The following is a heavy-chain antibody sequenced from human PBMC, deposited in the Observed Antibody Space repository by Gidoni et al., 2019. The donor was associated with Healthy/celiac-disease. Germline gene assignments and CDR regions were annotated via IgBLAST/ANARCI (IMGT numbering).Heavy chain of an antibody. CDR3: ARLAGSTV. D-gene: IGHD3-10*01. CDR1: GGPISSSSYY. Sequence: QLQLQESGPGLVKPSETLSLTCTVPGGPISSSSYYWGWLRQPPGKGLEWIGCIYYSGSTYYNPSLKSRVTISVDTSKNQFSLKLSSVTAADTAVYYCARLAGSTVWGQGTLVTVSS. CDR2: IYYSGST. V-gene: IGHV4-39*01. J-gene: IGHJ4*02.